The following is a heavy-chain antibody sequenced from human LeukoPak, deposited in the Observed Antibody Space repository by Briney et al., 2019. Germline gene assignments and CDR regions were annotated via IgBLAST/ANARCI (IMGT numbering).Heavy chain of an antibody. CDR1: GVSISSYY. V-gene: IGHV4-59*08. J-gene: IGHJ4*02. D-gene: IGHD3-10*01. Sequence: SETLSLTCTVSGVSISSYYWSWLRQPPGKGLEWIGYIYYSGSSNYNPSLKSRVTISVDTSKNQFSLKLSSVTAADTAVYYCARTPFTYGSGFDYWGQGTLVTVSS. CDR3: ARTPFTYGSGFDY. CDR2: IYYSGSS.